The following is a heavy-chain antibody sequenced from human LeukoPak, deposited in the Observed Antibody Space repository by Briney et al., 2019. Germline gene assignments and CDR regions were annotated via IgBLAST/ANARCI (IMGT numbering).Heavy chain of an antibody. CDR1: GYAFTSYD. V-gene: IGHV1-8*01. CDR2: MNPNSGNT. CDR3: AREGTSWDYYYGMDV. Sequence: ASVKVSCKASGYAFTSYDINWVRQATGQGLEWMGWMNPNSGNTGYAQKFQGRVTMTRNTSISTAYMELSSLRSEDTAVYYCAREGTSWDYYYGMDVWGQGTTVTVSS. J-gene: IGHJ6*02. D-gene: IGHD2-2*01.